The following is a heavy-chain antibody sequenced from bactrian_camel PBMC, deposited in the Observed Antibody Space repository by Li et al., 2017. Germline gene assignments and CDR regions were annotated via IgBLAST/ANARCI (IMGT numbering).Heavy chain of an antibody. V-gene: IGHV3S63*01. Sequence: HVQLVESGGGSVQAGGSLRLSCTASGSTFDDLDMAWYRQAAGNECELVSRISSDGSTYYTDSAKGRFTISRDNVNNTVYLQMNSLKPEDTAVYYCAVPGSWSPECGYSGQGTQVTVSS. D-gene: IGHD6*01. CDR1: GSTFDDLD. CDR2: ISSDGST. J-gene: IGHJ6*01. CDR3: AVPGSWSPECGY.